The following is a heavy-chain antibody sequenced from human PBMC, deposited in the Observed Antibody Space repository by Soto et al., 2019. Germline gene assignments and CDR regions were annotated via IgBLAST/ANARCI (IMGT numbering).Heavy chain of an antibody. V-gene: IGHV3-74*01. CDR1: GFTFSNYW. Sequence: GSLRLSCAASGFTFSNYWMHWVRQAPGKGLVWVSRINSDGSSTTYADSVKGRFTISRDNAKSTLYLQMNSLRADDTAIYYCARDPVGLISWFDSWGQGTLVTVSS. D-gene: IGHD3-16*02. CDR2: INSDGSST. J-gene: IGHJ5*01. CDR3: ARDPVGLISWFDS.